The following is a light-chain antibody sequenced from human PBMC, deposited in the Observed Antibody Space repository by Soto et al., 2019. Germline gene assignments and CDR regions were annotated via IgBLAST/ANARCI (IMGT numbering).Light chain of an antibody. CDR3: SSYTSSSTYV. V-gene: IGLV2-18*02. CDR2: DVS. Sequence: QSVLTQPPSVSGSPGQSVTISCTGTISDVGSYNRVSWYQQPPGTAPKLMIYDVSNRPSGVPDRFSGSKSGNAASLTISGLQAEDEADYYCSSYTSSSTYVFGTGTKVTVL. J-gene: IGLJ1*01. CDR1: ISDVGSYNR.